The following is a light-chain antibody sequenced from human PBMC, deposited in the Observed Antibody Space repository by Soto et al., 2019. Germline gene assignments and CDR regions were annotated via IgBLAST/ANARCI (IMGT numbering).Light chain of an antibody. J-gene: IGLJ1*01. V-gene: IGLV2-18*02. CDR3: SSYTSTSTHV. CDR1: SSDVGSYNR. CDR2: EVS. Sequence: QSALNQPPSVSGAPGQSVPISCTGTSSDVGSYNRVPWYQQPPGTAPKLMIYEVSNRPSGVPDRYSGSKSGNTASLTISGLQAEDEADYYCSSYTSTSTHVSGTGTKVTVL.